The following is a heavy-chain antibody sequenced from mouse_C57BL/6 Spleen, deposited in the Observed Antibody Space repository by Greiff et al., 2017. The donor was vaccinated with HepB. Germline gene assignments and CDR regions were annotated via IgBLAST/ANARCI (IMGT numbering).Heavy chain of an antibody. D-gene: IGHD1-1*01. CDR3: ARRPGSSYDYAMDY. Sequence: EVKLQESGPELVKPGASVKISCKASGYSFTDYNMNWVKQSNGKSLEWIGVINPNYGTTSYNQKFKGKATLTVDQSSSTAYMQLNSLTSEDSAVYYCARRPGSSYDYAMDYWGQGTSVTVSS. J-gene: IGHJ4*01. CDR2: INPNYGTT. V-gene: IGHV1-39*01. CDR1: GYSFTDYN.